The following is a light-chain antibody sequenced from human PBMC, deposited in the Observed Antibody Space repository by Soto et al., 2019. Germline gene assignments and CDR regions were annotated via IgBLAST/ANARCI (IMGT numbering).Light chain of an antibody. CDR1: SSDVGGYNY. CDR3: SSYTSTNPFV. Sequence: QSVLTQPASVSGSPGQSVTISCTGTSSDVGGYNYVSWYQQHPGKAPKLMIYDVSNRPSGVSNRFSGSKSGYTASLTIFGLLAEGEADYYGSSYTSTNPFVFGTGTKVPVL. J-gene: IGLJ1*01. V-gene: IGLV2-14*03. CDR2: DVS.